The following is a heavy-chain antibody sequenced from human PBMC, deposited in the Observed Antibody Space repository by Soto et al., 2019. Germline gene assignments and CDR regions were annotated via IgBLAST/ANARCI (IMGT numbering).Heavy chain of an antibody. D-gene: IGHD3-10*01. CDR2: IWHDGSKE. CDR3: ARGFGAAVHAAHLDY. Sequence: QVQLVESGGGVVQSGTSRRLSCAASGFTFGTYGMHWVRQAPGKRLEWLAVIWHDGSKENYADSVRGRFTISRDKYKDTVYLQMNSLRGEDTAVYYCARGFGAAVHAAHLDYWGQGTPVTVSS. CDR1: GFTFGTYG. V-gene: IGHV3-33*01. J-gene: IGHJ4*02.